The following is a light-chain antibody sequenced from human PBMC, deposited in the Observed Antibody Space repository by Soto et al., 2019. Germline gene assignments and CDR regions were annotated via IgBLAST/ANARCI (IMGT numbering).Light chain of an antibody. J-gene: IGKJ2*01. Sequence: AIRMTQSPSSFSASTGDRVTITCRASQGISSYLAWYQQKPGKAPKLLIYAASTLQSGVPSRFSGSGSGTDFTLPISCLQSEDFATYYCHQYYSYPYTFGQGTKLEIK. CDR2: AAS. CDR3: HQYYSYPYT. CDR1: QGISSY. V-gene: IGKV1-8*01.